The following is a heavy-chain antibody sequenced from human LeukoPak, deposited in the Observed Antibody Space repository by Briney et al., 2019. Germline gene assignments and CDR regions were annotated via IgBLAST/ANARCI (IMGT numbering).Heavy chain of an antibody. CDR1: GFTFSNAW. J-gene: IGHJ4*02. D-gene: IGHD3-10*01. Sequence: GGSLRLSCAASGFTFSNAWMSWVRQAPGKGLEWVAVISYDGSNKYYADSVKGRFTISRDNSKNTLYLQMNSLRAEDTAVYYCASAGSGVIDYWGQGTLVTVSS. CDR3: ASAGSGVIDY. V-gene: IGHV3-30-3*01. CDR2: ISYDGSNK.